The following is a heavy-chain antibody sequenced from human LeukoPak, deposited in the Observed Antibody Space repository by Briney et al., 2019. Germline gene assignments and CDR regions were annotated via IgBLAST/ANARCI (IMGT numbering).Heavy chain of an antibody. D-gene: IGHD6-13*01. CDR1: GFTFSSYW. J-gene: IGHJ6*02. CDR2: IKQDGSEK. CDR3: ARDLGGGTATYSSSWRYYYYYYGMDV. V-gene: IGHV3-7*01. Sequence: GGSLRLSCAASGFTFSSYWMSWVRQAPGKGLEWVANIKQDGSEKYYVDSVKGRFTISRDNAKNSLYLQMNSLRAEDTAVYYCARDLGGGTATYSSSWRYYYYYYGMDVWGQGTTVTVSS.